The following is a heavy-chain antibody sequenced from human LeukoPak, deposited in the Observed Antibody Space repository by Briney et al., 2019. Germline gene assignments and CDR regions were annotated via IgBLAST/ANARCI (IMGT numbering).Heavy chain of an antibody. D-gene: IGHD3-10*01. V-gene: IGHV3-23*01. CDR1: GFTFSSYA. CDR3: AKDGGYGSGSYYPDY. CDR2: ISGSAGGA. Sequence: GGSLRLSCAASGFTFSSYAMNWVRQAPGKGLEWVSSISGSAGGAAYADSVKGRFTMSRDNSKNTLYLQMNSLRAEDTAVYYCAKDGGYGSGSYYPDYWGQGTLVTVSS. J-gene: IGHJ4*02.